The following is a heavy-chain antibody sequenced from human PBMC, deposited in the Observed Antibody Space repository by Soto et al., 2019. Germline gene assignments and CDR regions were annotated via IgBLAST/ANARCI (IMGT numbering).Heavy chain of an antibody. D-gene: IGHD5-12*01. CDR2: INAGNGNT. CDR1: GYTFTSYA. J-gene: IGHJ3*02. CDR3: ARKGGYSGYDAFDI. V-gene: IGHV1-3*01. Sequence: ASVKVSCKASGYTFTSYAMHWVRQAPGQRLEWMGWINAGNGNTKYSQKFQGRVTITRDTSASTAYMELSSLRSEDTAVYYCARKGGYSGYDAFDIWGQGTMVTVS.